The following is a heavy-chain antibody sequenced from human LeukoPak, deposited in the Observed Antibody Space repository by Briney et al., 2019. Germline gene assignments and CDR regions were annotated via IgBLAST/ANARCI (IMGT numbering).Heavy chain of an antibody. Sequence: SSVKVSCKASGYTFTSYGISWVRQAPGKGLEWMGWISGYKGNTNYPQKLQARVTMNTDTSTSTVYMEVRSLRSDDTAVYYCARDLKMGYSSGRYSWGTGSSNDYWGQGTLVTVSS. J-gene: IGHJ4*02. CDR3: ARDLKMGYSSGRYSWGTGSSNDY. CDR2: ISGYKGNT. CDR1: GYTFTSYG. D-gene: IGHD6-19*01. V-gene: IGHV1-18*01.